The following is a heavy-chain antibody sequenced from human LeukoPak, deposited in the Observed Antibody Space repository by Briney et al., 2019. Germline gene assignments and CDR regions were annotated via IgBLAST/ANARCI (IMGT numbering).Heavy chain of an antibody. D-gene: IGHD2-15*01. J-gene: IGHJ4*02. Sequence: GGSLRLSCAASGFSFSSYWMTWVRQAPGKGLEWVATIKHDGSENYYVDSVRGRFTISRDNAKNSLFLQMNSLRAEDTAMYYYARIVSTWLDYWGQGTLLTVSA. CDR1: GFSFSSYW. V-gene: IGHV3-7*01. CDR3: ARIVSTWLDY. CDR2: IKHDGSEN.